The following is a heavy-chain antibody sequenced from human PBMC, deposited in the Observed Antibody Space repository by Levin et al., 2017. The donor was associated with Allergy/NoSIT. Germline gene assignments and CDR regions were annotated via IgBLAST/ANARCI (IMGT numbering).Heavy chain of an antibody. CDR3: ARDHDYGDFDY. J-gene: IGHJ4*02. Sequence: GGSLRLSCAASGFTFSSYGMHWVRQAPGKGLEWVAVIWYDGSNKYYADSVKGRFTISRDNSKNTLYLQMNSLRAEDTAVYYCARDHDYGDFDYWGQGTLVTVSS. D-gene: IGHD4-17*01. CDR1: GFTFSSYG. V-gene: IGHV3-33*01. CDR2: IWYDGSNK.